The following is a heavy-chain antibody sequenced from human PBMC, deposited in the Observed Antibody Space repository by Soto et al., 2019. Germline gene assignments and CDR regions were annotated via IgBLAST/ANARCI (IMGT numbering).Heavy chain of an antibody. CDR2: INHSGST. D-gene: IGHD5-18*01. Sequence: SETLSLTCAVYGGSFSGYYWSWIRQPPGKGLEWIGEINHSGSTNYNPSLKSRVTISVDTSKDQFSLKLSSVTAADTAVYYCARPGGYSYAYYYYGMDVWGQGTTVTVSS. V-gene: IGHV4-34*01. J-gene: IGHJ6*02. CDR3: ARPGGYSYAYYYYGMDV. CDR1: GGSFSGYY.